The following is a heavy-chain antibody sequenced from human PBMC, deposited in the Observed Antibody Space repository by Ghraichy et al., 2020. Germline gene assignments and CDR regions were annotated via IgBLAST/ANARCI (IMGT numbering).Heavy chain of an antibody. V-gene: IGHV4-39*01. CDR2: IYYSGST. D-gene: IGHD3-22*01. Sequence: SQTLSLTCTVSGGSISSSSYYWSWIRQPPGKGLKWIGSIYYSGSTYYNPSLKSRVTISADTSKNQFSLKLSSVTAADTAVYYCASQTYYYDSSGYYCWFDPWGQGTLVTVSS. J-gene: IGHJ5*02. CDR1: GGSISSSSYY. CDR3: ASQTYYYDSSGYYCWFDP.